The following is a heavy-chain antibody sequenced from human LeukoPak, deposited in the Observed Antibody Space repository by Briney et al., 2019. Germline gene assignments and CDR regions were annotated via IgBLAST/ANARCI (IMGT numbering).Heavy chain of an antibody. J-gene: IGHJ4*02. V-gene: IGHV3-30*04. CDR1: GFTFRSYA. CDR2: ISYDGSNE. CDR3: ARGGSYYSWGADLDY. D-gene: IGHD3-10*01. Sequence: GGSLRLSCAASGFTFRSYAMHWVRQAPGKGLEWVAVISYDGSNEYYADSVKGRFTISRDNSKNTLYLQMNSLRAGDTALYYCARGGSYYSWGADLDYWGQGTLVTVSS.